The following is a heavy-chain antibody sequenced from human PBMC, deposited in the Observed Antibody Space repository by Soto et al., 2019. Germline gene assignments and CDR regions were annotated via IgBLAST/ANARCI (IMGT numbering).Heavy chain of an antibody. J-gene: IGHJ4*02. CDR3: ANRQEAG. CDR2: ISHDGSQK. V-gene: IGHV3-30-3*01. CDR1: GFTFSRYA. D-gene: IGHD6-19*01. Sequence: QAQLVESGGGVVQPGRSLRLSCAASGFTFSRYAMHWVRQAPGKGLEWVAVISHDGSQKYYADSVKGRFTISRDNSKNTLYLQMNSLRAEDTAVYYCANRQEAGWGQGTLVTVSS.